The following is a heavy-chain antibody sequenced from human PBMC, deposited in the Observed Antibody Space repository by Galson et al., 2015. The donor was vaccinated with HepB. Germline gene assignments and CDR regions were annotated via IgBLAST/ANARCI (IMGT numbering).Heavy chain of an antibody. Sequence: SETLSLTCAVYGGSFSGYYWSWIRQPPGKGLEWIGEINHSGSTNYNPSLKSRVTISVDTSKNQFSLKLSSVTAADTAVYYRARVGAAPHDYWGQGTLVTVSS. V-gene: IGHV4-34*01. CDR3: ARVGAAPHDY. CDR2: INHSGST. D-gene: IGHD4/OR15-4a*01. J-gene: IGHJ4*02. CDR1: GGSFSGYY.